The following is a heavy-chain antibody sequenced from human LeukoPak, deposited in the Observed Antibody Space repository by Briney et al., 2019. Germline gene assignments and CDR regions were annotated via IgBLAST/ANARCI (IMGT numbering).Heavy chain of an antibody. D-gene: IGHD7-27*01. V-gene: IGHV1-2*02. CDR3: ARDWGSLTGDVGGVDY. CDR1: GYTFTSYY. Sequence: ASVKVSCKASGYTFTSYYMHWVRQAPGQGLEWMGWINPNGGGTNYAQKFQGRITITRDTSVSTAYMELSRLRSDDTAVYYCARDWGSLTGDVGGVDYWGQGTPVIVSS. CDR2: INPNGGGT. J-gene: IGHJ4*02.